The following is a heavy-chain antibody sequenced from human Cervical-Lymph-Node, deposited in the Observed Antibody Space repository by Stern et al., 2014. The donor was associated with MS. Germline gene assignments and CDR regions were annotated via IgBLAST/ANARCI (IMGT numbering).Heavy chain of an antibody. CDR1: GYTFTSYY. V-gene: IGHV1-46*01. D-gene: IGHD3-10*01. Sequence: QVHLVESGAEVKKPGASVKVSCKASGYTFTSYYMHWVRQAPGPGLEWMGIINPSGGITSSAQKFQGRVTMTRDTSTSTVYMELSSLRSEDTAVYYCARDTGYYGSGSHSWFDPWGQGTLVTVSS. CDR3: ARDTGYYGSGSHSWFDP. CDR2: INPSGGIT. J-gene: IGHJ5*02.